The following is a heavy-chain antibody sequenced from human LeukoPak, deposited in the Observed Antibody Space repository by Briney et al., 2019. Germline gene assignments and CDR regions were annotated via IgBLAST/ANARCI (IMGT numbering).Heavy chain of an antibody. CDR3: ARASNYYHSSGQIY. D-gene: IGHD3-22*01. Sequence: PGGSLRLSCAASGFTFSDYPMHWVRQAPGKGLDWVAVISYDGSNKYYADSVKGRFTISRDNSKNTLYLQMNSLRAEDTAVYYCARASNYYHSSGQIYWGQGTLVTVSS. CDR2: ISYDGSNK. CDR1: GFTFSDYP. V-gene: IGHV3-30-3*01. J-gene: IGHJ4*02.